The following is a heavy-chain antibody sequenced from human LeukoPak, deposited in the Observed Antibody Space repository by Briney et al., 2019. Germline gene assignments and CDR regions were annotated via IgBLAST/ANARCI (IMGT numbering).Heavy chain of an antibody. CDR2: INPNSGGT. V-gene: IGHV1-2*02. Sequence: ASVKVSCKVSGYTFTGYYMHWVRQAPGQGLERMGWINPNSGGTNYAQRFQGRVTMTRDTSSSTAYMELSRLRSDDTAMFYCASTTGLDDWGQGTLVTGSS. CDR1: GYTFTGYY. CDR3: ASTTGLDD. D-gene: IGHD1-1*01. J-gene: IGHJ4*02.